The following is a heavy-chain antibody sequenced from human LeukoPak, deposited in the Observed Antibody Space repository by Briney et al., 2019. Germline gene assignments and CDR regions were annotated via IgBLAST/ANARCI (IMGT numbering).Heavy chain of an antibody. CDR3: AKEGTPQVSTWYDL. CDR2: ISYDGSNK. Sequence: GRSLRLSCAASGFTFSSYGMHWVRQAPGKGLEWVAVISYDGSNKYYVDSVKGRFTISRDNSKNTLYLQMNSLRPEDTAVYYCAKEGTPQVSTWYDLWGQGTQVIVSS. J-gene: IGHJ5*02. V-gene: IGHV3-30*18. CDR1: GFTFSSYG. D-gene: IGHD3-10*01.